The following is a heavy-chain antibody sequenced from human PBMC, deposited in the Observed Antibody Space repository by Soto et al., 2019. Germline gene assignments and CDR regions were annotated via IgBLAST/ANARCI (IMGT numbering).Heavy chain of an antibody. Sequence: EVQLLESGGGLVQPGGSLRLSCAASGFTFSSYAMSWVRQAPGKGLEWVSAISGSGGSTYYADSVKGRFTISRDNSKNAQYLQMSSLRAEDTAVYDCAKETVGTNTDWFDPWGQGTLVTVSS. CDR1: GFTFSSYA. CDR3: AKETVGTNTDWFDP. V-gene: IGHV3-23*01. J-gene: IGHJ5*02. D-gene: IGHD2-2*01. CDR2: ISGSGGST.